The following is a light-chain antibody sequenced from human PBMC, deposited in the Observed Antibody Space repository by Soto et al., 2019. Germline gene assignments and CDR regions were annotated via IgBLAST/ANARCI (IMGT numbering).Light chain of an antibody. CDR2: EVS. V-gene: IGLV2-8*01. CDR3: TSYVGINTFV. CDR1: NNDVGRYNY. Sequence: QSVLTQPPSASGSPGQSVTISCTGTNNDVGRYNYVSWYQQHPGKAPKLVIYEVSKRPSGVPDRFSGSKSGNTASLTVSGLQAEDEADYYCTSYVGINTFVFGGGTKVTVL. J-gene: IGLJ2*01.